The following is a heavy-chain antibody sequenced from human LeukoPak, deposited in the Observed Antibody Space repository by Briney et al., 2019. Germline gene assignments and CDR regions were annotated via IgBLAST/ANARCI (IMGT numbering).Heavy chain of an antibody. Sequence: PGGSLRLSCAASGFIFSSYKMNWVRQAPGKGLEWLSYVSGSGTIKYYADSVKGRFTISRDNAKDSVYLQMNSLTVEDTAVYFCARQYSSDWPSDFWGQGTLVTVSS. J-gene: IGHJ4*02. D-gene: IGHD6-19*01. CDR3: ARQYSSDWPSDF. V-gene: IGHV3-48*03. CDR2: VSGSGTIK. CDR1: GFIFSSYK.